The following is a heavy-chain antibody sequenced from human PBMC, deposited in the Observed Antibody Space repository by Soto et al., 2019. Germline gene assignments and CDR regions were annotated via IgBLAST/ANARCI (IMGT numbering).Heavy chain of an antibody. CDR3: ARLGYCSSPSCSDYFDY. CDR2: TKNKAKNYFT. V-gene: IGHV3-72*01. J-gene: IGHJ4*02. CDR1: GLTLSDHY. Sequence: EVQLVESGGGFVQPGGSLRLSCGASGLTLSDHYMDWVRQAPGKGLEWVGRTKNKAKNYFTEYAASVQGRFTISRDDSKNSLYLQMNSLKLEDTAVYYCARLGYCSSPSCSDYFDYWGQGTLVTVSS. D-gene: IGHD2-2*01.